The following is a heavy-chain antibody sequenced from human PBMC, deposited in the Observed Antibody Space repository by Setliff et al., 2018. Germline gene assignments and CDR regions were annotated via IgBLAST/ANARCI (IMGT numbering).Heavy chain of an antibody. Sequence: GESLKISCRGSGYTFSDYWIGWVRQMPGKGLEWMGVIYPGDSDTRYSPSFQGQVTFSADKSISTAYLQWSSLKASGTATYYCAGVVCADGKGIDYWGQGTVVTVSS. V-gene: IGHV5-51*01. CDR1: GYTFSDYW. J-gene: IGHJ4*01. D-gene: IGHD2-8*02. CDR3: AGVVCADGKGIDY. CDR2: IYPGDSDT.